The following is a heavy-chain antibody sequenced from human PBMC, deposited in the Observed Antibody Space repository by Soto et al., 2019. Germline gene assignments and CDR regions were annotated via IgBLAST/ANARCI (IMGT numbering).Heavy chain of an antibody. Sequence: QVQLVDSGGGVVQPGRSLRLSCAASGFTFSSYAMHWVRQAPGKGLEWVAVISYDGSNKYYADSVKVLFTISRDNSKNTLYLYMNSLSGEDMAVYYCARDPAKLRFLEWLNSLLGMDVSGQGTTVTVSS. CDR2: ISYDGSNK. J-gene: IGHJ6*02. CDR3: ARDPAKLRFLEWLNSLLGMDV. D-gene: IGHD3-3*01. CDR1: GFTFSSYA. V-gene: IGHV3-30-3*01.